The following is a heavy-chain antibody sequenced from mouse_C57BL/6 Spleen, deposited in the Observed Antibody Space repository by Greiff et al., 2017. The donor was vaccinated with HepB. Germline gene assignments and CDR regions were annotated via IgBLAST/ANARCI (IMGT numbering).Heavy chain of an antibody. CDR3: ARPSEVVATKAY. CDR2: IDPSDSYT. V-gene: IGHV1-59*01. J-gene: IGHJ3*01. CDR1: GYTFTSYW. D-gene: IGHD1-1*01. Sequence: QVQLQQPGAELVRPGTSVKLSCKASGYTFTSYWMHWVKQRPGQGLEWIGVIDPSDSYTNYNQKFKGKATLTVDTSSSTAYMQLSSLTSEDSAVYYCARPSEVVATKAYWGQGTLVTVSA.